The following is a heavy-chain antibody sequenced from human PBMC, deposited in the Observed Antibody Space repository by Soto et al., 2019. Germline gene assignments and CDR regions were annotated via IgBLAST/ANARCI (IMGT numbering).Heavy chain of an antibody. V-gene: IGHV1-3*01. CDR3: ASSPRGGYYDSSGYYSFDY. CDR2: INAGIGNA. D-gene: IGHD3-22*01. J-gene: IGHJ4*02. CDR1: GYTFTSYA. Sequence: ASVKVSCKASGYTFTSYAMHWVRQAPGQRLEWMGGINAGIGNAKYSQKFQGRVTITTDESTSTAYMELSSLRSEDTAVYYCASSPRGGYYDSSGYYSFDYWGQGTLVTVSS.